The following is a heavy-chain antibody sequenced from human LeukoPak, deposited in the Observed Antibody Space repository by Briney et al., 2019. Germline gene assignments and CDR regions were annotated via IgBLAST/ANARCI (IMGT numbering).Heavy chain of an antibody. D-gene: IGHD6-6*01. CDR1: GFTFSSYG. V-gene: IGHV3-33*06. CDR3: AKTHSSSLRD. J-gene: IGHJ4*02. Sequence: PGRSLRLSCAASGFTFSSYGMHWVRQAPGKGLEWVAVIWYDGSNKYYADSVKGRFTISRDNSKNTLYLQMNSLRAEDTAVYYCAKTHSSSLRDWGQGTLVTVSS. CDR2: IWYDGSNK.